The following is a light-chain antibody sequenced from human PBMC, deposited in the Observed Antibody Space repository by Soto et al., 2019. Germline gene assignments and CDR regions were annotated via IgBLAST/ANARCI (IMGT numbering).Light chain of an antibody. Sequence: DIQMTQSPSSLSASVGDRVTISCRASHSINTYVNWYLQKPGKAPDLLIYGASTLLSGVTSRFSGGGSGTDFTLTITGLHLEDFGTYYCQHNHSVPITFGQGTRLEIK. CDR1: HSINTY. CDR2: GAS. CDR3: QHNHSVPIT. J-gene: IGKJ5*01. V-gene: IGKV1-39*01.